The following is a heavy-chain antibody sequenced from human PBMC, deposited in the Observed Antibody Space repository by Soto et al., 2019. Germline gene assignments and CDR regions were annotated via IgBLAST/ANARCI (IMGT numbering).Heavy chain of an antibody. V-gene: IGHV3-48*02. J-gene: IGHJ4*02. Sequence: VQLVESGGGLVQPGGSLRLSCAASGFTLSGYAMNWVRQAPGKGLEWVAFISTSGKTISYADSVMGRFTISKDIAKNSFFWKIKSLRNEDTVVFYCVRDQATGQSGGDFDFGGKGPRVTV. CDR2: ISTSGKTI. D-gene: IGHD1-26*01. CDR3: VRDQATGQSGGDFDF. CDR1: GFTLSGYA.